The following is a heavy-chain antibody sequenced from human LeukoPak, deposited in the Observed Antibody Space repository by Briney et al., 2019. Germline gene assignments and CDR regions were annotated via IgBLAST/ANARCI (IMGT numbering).Heavy chain of an antibody. CDR3: ANLYSSGWPPFDY. J-gene: IGHJ4*02. CDR2: ISGSGGST. V-gene: IGHV3-23*01. D-gene: IGHD6-19*01. Sequence: GGSLRLSCAASGFTFSSYAMSWVRQAPGKGLEWVSAISGSGGSTYYADSVKGRFTISRDNSKNTLYLQMNSLRAEDTAVYYCANLYSSGWPPFDYWGQATLVTVSS. CDR1: GFTFSSYA.